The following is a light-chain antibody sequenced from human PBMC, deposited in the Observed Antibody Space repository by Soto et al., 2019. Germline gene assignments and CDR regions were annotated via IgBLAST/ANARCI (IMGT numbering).Light chain of an antibody. CDR2: GAS. CDR3: QQSYHNPRT. Sequence: DIPMPQSPSSLSASVGDRVTISCRARQTIHNYLNWYQQKPGTAPKVLIYGASTLQTLVPSRFSGSGSGTDFSLTISGLQPEDLATYYCQQSYHNPRTSGQGTNV. V-gene: IGKV1-39*01. CDR1: QTIHNY. J-gene: IGKJ1*01.